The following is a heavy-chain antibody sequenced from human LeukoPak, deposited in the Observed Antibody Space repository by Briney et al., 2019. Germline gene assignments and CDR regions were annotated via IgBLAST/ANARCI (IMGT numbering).Heavy chain of an antibody. Sequence: SETLSLTCTVSGGSISSYYWSWIRQPPGKGLEWIGYIYYSGSTNYNPSLKSRVTMSVDTSKNQFSLKLSSVTAADTAVYYCARTVYSSSWVDYYYYMDVWGKGTTVTVSS. CDR2: IYYSGST. CDR1: GGSISSYY. CDR3: ARTVYSSSWVDYYYYMDV. J-gene: IGHJ6*03. V-gene: IGHV4-59*12. D-gene: IGHD6-13*01.